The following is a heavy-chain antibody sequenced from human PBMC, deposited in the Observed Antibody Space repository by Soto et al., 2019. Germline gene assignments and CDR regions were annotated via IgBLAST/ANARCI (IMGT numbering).Heavy chain of an antibody. V-gene: IGHV3-23*01. Sequence: GALRLSCTATGFTFSSSAMSWVRQAPGKGLEWVSTVTASGSSTYYTASVKGRFSISRDNSKNTLSLQMNSLRVEDTAIYFCAKSDYDPLTSFYDWGLGTLVTVSS. J-gene: IGHJ4*02. D-gene: IGHD3-9*01. CDR3: AKSDYDPLTSFYD. CDR2: VTASGSST. CDR1: GFTFSSSA.